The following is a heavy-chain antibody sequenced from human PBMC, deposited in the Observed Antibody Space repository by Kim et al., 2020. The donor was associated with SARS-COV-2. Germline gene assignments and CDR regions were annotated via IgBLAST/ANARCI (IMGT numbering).Heavy chain of an antibody. J-gene: IGHJ4*02. CDR2: ITSTGT. D-gene: IGHD3-16*01. CDR1: GFTFDSQA. CDR3: VKGAYTFDY. V-gene: IGHV3-23*01. Sequence: GGSLRLSCATSGFTFDSQAMSWVRQAPGEGLEWVSSITSTGTYYADSVKGRFTVSRDNSKNTVDVQMNSLRAEDTAVYYCVKGAYTFDYWGQGTLGTVSS.